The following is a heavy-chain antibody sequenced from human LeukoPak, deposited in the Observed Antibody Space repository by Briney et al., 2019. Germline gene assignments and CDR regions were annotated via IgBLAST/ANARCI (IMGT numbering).Heavy chain of an antibody. Sequence: ASVKVSCKASGYTFTSYDINWVRQAPGQGLEWMGWISAYNGNTNYAQKPQGRVTMTTDTSTYTAYMELRSLRSDDTAVYYCARSGFPGSYYADYWGQGTLVTVSS. CDR2: ISAYNGNT. CDR1: GYTFTSYD. D-gene: IGHD3-10*01. CDR3: ARSGFPGSYYADY. J-gene: IGHJ4*02. V-gene: IGHV1-18*01.